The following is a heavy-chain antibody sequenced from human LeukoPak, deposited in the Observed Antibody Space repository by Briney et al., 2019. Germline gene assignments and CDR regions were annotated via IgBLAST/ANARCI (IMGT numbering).Heavy chain of an antibody. CDR1: GFIFSSYA. CDR3: AREGLSIAAAPSYFDY. D-gene: IGHD6-13*01. J-gene: IGHJ4*02. CDR2: ISYDGSNK. Sequence: GGSLRLSCAASGFIFSSYAMHWVRQAPGKGLEWVAVISYDGSNKYYADSVKGRFTISRDNSKNTLYLQMNSLRAEDTAVYYCAREGLSIAAAPSYFDYWGQGTLVTVSS. V-gene: IGHV3-30*04.